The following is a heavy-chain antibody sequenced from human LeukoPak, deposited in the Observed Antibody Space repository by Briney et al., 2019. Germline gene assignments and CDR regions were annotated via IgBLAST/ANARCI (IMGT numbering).Heavy chain of an antibody. CDR2: ISYDGGNK. CDR1: GFTFSSYG. Sequence: GGSLRLSCAASGFTFSSYGMHWVRQAPGKGLEWVAVISYDGGNKYYADSVKGRFTISRDNSKNTLYLQMNSLRAEDTAVYYCAKDDGSGTHPDYWGQGTLVTVSS. V-gene: IGHV3-30*18. J-gene: IGHJ4*02. D-gene: IGHD3-10*01. CDR3: AKDDGSGTHPDY.